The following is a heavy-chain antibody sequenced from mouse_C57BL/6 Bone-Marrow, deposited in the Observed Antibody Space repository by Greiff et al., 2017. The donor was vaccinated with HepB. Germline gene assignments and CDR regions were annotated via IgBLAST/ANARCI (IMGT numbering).Heavy chain of an antibody. CDR3: ARGLITTVVYFDY. J-gene: IGHJ2*01. D-gene: IGHD1-1*01. V-gene: IGHV1-54*01. CDR1: GYAFTNYL. Sequence: VQLQQSGAELVRPGTSVKVSCKASGYAFTNYLIEWVKQRPGQGLEWIGVINPGSGGTNYNEKFKGKATLTADKSSSTAYMQLSSLTSEDSAVYFCARGLITTVVYFDYWGQGTTLTVSS. CDR2: INPGSGGT.